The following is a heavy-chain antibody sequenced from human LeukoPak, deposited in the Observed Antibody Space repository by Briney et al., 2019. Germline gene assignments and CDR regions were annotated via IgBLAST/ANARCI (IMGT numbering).Heavy chain of an antibody. J-gene: IGHJ4*02. Sequence: ASVKVSCKVSGYTLTELSMHWVRQAPGKGLEWMGGFDPEDGETIYAQKFQGRVTMTEDTSTDTAYMELSSLRSEDTAVYYCATSYTRGYCSGGSCYGPGRAFDYWGQGTLVTVFS. CDR3: ATSYTRGYCSGGSCYGPGRAFDY. CDR2: FDPEDGET. V-gene: IGHV1-24*01. CDR1: GYTLTELS. D-gene: IGHD2-15*01.